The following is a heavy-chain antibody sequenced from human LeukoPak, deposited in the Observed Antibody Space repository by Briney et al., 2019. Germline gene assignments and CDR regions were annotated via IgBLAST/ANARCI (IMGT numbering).Heavy chain of an antibody. J-gene: IGHJ4*02. Sequence: GGSLRLSCAASGFTVSSNYMSWVRQAPGKGLEWVALISNDGSNKYYADSVKGRFTISRDNSKNTLYLQMNSLRAEDTAVYYCAKDRRSCGGDCYRVDYWGQGTLVTVSS. CDR3: AKDRRSCGGDCYRVDY. CDR1: GFTVSSNY. D-gene: IGHD2-21*02. V-gene: IGHV3-30*18. CDR2: ISNDGSNK.